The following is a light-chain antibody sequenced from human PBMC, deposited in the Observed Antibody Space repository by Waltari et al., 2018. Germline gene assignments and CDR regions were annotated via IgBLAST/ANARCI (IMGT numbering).Light chain of an antibody. Sequence: EIVMTKTPLSLSVTPGEPASISCRSSQSLLSSDDGYTYLDWILQKPGQSPQLLIYTLASRASRVPDRFSGTGSGSNFSLEISRVEAEDVGIYYCMQRLEFPYTFGQGTRLDMK. J-gene: IGKJ2*01. V-gene: IGKV2-40*01. CDR2: TLA. CDR3: MQRLEFPYT. CDR1: QSLLSSDDGYTY.